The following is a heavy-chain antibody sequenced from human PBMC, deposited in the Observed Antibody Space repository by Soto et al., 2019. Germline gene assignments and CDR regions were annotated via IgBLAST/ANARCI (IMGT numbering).Heavy chain of an antibody. CDR3: ARDLWQLVRGLPHYYYGTDV. J-gene: IGHJ6*02. V-gene: IGHV4-4*07. CDR2: IYTSGST. Sequence: PSETLSLTCTVSGGSISSYYWSWIRQPAGKGLEWIGRIYTSGSTNYNPSLKSRVTMSVDTSKNQFSLKLSSVTAADTAVYYCARDLWQLVRGLPHYYYGTDVWGQGTTVTVSS. D-gene: IGHD6-13*01. CDR1: GGSISSYY.